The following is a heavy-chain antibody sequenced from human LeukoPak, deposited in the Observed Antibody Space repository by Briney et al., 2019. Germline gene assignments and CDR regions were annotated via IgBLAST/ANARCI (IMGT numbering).Heavy chain of an antibody. Sequence: SETLSLTCNVSGGSISSGRYYWSWIRQPAGKGLEWIGRIYTRGSTNYNPSLKSRVTMSVDTSKNQFSLKLSSVTAADTAVYYCATDGMVRGPDAWFDSWRQGTLVTVSS. CDR2: IYTRGST. CDR1: GGSISSGRYY. CDR3: ATDGMVRGPDAWFDS. J-gene: IGHJ5*01. V-gene: IGHV4-61*02. D-gene: IGHD3-10*01.